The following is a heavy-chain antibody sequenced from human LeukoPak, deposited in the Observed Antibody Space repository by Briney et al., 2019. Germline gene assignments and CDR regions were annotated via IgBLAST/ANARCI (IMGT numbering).Heavy chain of an antibody. CDR3: AKDFDYGDYFDY. Sequence: GGPLRLSCAASGFTFSSYGRHWVRQAPGKGLEGVAVISYDGSNKYYADSVKGRFTISRDNSKNTLYLQMNSLRAEDTAVYYCAKDFDYGDYFDYWGQGTLVTVSS. J-gene: IGHJ4*02. CDR1: GFTFSSYG. V-gene: IGHV3-30*18. D-gene: IGHD4-17*01. CDR2: ISYDGSNK.